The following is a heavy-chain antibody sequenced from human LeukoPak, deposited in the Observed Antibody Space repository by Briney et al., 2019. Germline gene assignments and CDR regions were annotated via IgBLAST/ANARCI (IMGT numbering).Heavy chain of an antibody. J-gene: IGHJ4*02. CDR3: ARDLLPHYDILTGPPEL. CDR2: INPNSGGT. V-gene: IGHV1-2*02. Sequence: ASVKVSCKASGYTFTGYYMHWVRQAPGQGLEWMGWINPNSGGTNYAQKFQGRVTMTRDTSISTAYMELTRLRSDDTAVYFCARDLLPHYDILTGPPELWGQGTLVTVSS. CDR1: GYTFTGYY. D-gene: IGHD3-9*01.